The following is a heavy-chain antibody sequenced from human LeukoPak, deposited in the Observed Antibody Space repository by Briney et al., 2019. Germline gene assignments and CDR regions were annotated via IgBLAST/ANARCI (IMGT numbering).Heavy chain of an antibody. CDR1: GFTFSSYS. D-gene: IGHD3-3*01. CDR2: ISSSSSTI. Sequence: GGSLRLSCAASGFTFSSYSMNWVRQAPGKGLEWVSYISSSSSTIYYADSVKGRFTISRDNAKNSLYLQMNSLRAEDTAVYYCARATLRFLEYPDYWGQGTLVTVSS. V-gene: IGHV3-48*01. CDR3: ARATLRFLEYPDY. J-gene: IGHJ4*02.